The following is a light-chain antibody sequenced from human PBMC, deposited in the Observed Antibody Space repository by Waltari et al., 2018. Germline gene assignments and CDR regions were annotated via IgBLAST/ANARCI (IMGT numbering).Light chain of an antibody. CDR2: WTS. J-gene: IGKJ4*01. Sequence: DIVMTQSPDSLAVSLGERAAINCKSSQSLLYSSNNKNSLAWYQQKPGQPPKLLIYWTSPRESGVPDRFSGSESGTDFTLTISSLQAEDVAVYYCQQYYTTPLTFGGGTQVEIK. CDR1: QSLLYSSNNKNS. CDR3: QQYYTTPLT. V-gene: IGKV4-1*01.